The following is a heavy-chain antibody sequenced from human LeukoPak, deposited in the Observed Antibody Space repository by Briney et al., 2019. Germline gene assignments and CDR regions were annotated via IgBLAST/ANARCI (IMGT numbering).Heavy chain of an antibody. CDR2: VNRDGSET. CDR1: GFALSSHW. Sequence: QTGGSLRLSCAASGFALSSHWMTWVRQVPGRGPEWVANVNRDGSETYYLDSVKGRFTISKDNAKNPLYLQMDSLRAEDTALYHCARNNGMDVWGQGTTVIVSS. CDR3: ARNNGMDV. J-gene: IGHJ6*02. V-gene: IGHV3-7*03.